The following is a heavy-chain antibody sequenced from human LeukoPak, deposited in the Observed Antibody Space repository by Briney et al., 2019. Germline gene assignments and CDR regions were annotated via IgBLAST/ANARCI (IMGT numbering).Heavy chain of an antibody. CDR1: GGSISSSSYY. V-gene: IGHV4-39*01. Sequence: PSETLSLTCTVSGGSISSSSYYWGWIRQPPGKGLEWIGSIYYSGSTYYNPSLKSRVTISVDTSKNQFSLKLSPVTAADTAVYYCARQVLYDSSGYLDYWGQGTLVTVSS. CDR3: ARQVLYDSSGYLDY. CDR2: IYYSGST. D-gene: IGHD3-22*01. J-gene: IGHJ4*02.